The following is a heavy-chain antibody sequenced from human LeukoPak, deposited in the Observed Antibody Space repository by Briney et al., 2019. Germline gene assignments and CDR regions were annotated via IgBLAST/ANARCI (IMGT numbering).Heavy chain of an antibody. CDR1: GFTFSSYN. Sequence: GGSLRFSCAASGFTFSSYNLNWVRQAPGKGLDWVSSISSSSYIYYADSVKGRFTISRDNAKNSLYLQMNSLRAEDTAVYYCARDRLLTMVRGVIYYYYYMDVWGKGTTVTVSS. CDR3: ARDRLLTMVRGVIYYYYYMDV. CDR2: ISSSSYI. V-gene: IGHV3-21*01. D-gene: IGHD3-10*01. J-gene: IGHJ6*03.